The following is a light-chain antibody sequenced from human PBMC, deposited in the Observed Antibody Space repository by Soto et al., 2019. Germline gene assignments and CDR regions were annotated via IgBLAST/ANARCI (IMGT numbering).Light chain of an antibody. Sequence: DDRMTQSPSTVSASIGDRVTITCRASQSISSWLAWYQQKPGKAPKLLIYAASSLQSGVPSRFSGSGSGTDFTLTISSLQPEDFATYYCQQSYSTPTWTFGQGTKVDNK. V-gene: IGKV1-39*01. CDR3: QQSYSTPTWT. CDR2: AAS. CDR1: QSISSW. J-gene: IGKJ1*01.